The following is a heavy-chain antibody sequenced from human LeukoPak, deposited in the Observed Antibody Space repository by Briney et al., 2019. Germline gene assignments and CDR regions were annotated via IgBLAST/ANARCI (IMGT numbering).Heavy chain of an antibody. CDR1: GFTFSSYE. J-gene: IGHJ4*02. CDR3: ARVSYCGGDCYIFDY. D-gene: IGHD2-21*02. CDR2: ISGSGGIM. V-gene: IGHV3-48*03. Sequence: AGGSLRLSCAASGFTFSSYEMNWVRQAPGKGLEWVSYISGSGGIMYYADSVKGRFTISRDNAKNSLYLQMNSLRAEDTAVYYCARVSYCGGDCYIFDYWGQGTLVTVSS.